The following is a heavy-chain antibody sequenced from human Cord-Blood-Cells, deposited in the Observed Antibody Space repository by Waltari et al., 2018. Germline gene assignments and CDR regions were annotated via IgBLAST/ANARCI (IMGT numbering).Heavy chain of an antibody. CDR2: IYYSGST. CDR3: ARGGGSSWYPVGWFDP. D-gene: IGHD6-13*01. Sequence: HVQLQESGPGLVKPSETLSLTCTVSGGSISSHYWSWIRQPPGKGLEWIWYIYYSGSTKYSPSRTRRVSISVDTYKNPSSLRLGSVTGAEPAVYSCARGGGSSWYPVGWFDPWGQGTLVTVSS. CDR1: GGSISSHY. V-gene: IGHV4-59*11. J-gene: IGHJ5*02.